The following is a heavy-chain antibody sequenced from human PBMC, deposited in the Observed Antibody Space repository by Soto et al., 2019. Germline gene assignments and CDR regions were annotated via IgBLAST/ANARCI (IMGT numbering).Heavy chain of an antibody. CDR1: GGSISSYY. D-gene: IGHD1-20*01. Sequence: PSETLSLTCTVSGGSISSYYWSWIRQPPGKGLEWIGYIYYSGSTNYNPSLKSRVTISVDTSKNQFSLKLSSVTDADTAVYYCARVGWYNWSPDDAFDIWGQGTMVTVSS. J-gene: IGHJ3*02. CDR2: IYYSGST. CDR3: ARVGWYNWSPDDAFDI. V-gene: IGHV4-59*01.